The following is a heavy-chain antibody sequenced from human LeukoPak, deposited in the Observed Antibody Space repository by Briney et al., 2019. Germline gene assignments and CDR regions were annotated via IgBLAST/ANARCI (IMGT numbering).Heavy chain of an antibody. CDR1: GFTFSSYA. CDR2: ISASGDTT. D-gene: IGHD3-22*01. J-gene: IGHJ4*02. V-gene: IGHV3-23*01. CDR3: ARDQVVVIVLFDY. Sequence: GGSLRLSCAASGFTFSSYAMNWVRQAPGKGLEWVSAISASGDTTYYADSVKGRFTISRDNSKNTLYLQMNSLRAEDTAVYYCARDQVVVIVLFDYWGQGTLVTVSS.